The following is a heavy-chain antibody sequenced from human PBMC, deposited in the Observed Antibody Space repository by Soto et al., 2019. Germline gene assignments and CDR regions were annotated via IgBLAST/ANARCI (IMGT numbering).Heavy chain of an antibody. D-gene: IGHD6-13*01. V-gene: IGHV4-34*01. CDR3: ARGKRGSSWYRGEEKYYYYGMDV. CDR2: IHHSGST. J-gene: IGHJ6*02. Sequence: QVQLQQWGAGLLKPSETLSLTCTAYGESFNGYYWSWIRQPPGKGLEWIGEIHHSGSTNYNPSLKSRVTFSIDTSKRQFSLKVRSVTAADTAVYYCARGKRGSSWYRGEEKYYYYGMDVWGQGTPVTVS. CDR1: GESFNGYY.